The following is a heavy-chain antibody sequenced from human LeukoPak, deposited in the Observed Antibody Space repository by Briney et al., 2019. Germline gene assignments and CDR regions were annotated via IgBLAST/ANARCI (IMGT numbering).Heavy chain of an antibody. D-gene: IGHD5-12*01. CDR3: AKGIDIWPRTLDY. V-gene: IGHV3-23*01. J-gene: IGHJ4*02. CDR2: ISNSGGST. CDR1: GFTFSTYA. Sequence: PGGSLRLSCAASGFTFSTYAMSWVRLAPGKGLEWVSTISNSGGSTYYADSVKGRFTISRDNSKNTLYLQMNNLRAEDTAVYFCAKGIDIWPRTLDYWGQGTLVTVSS.